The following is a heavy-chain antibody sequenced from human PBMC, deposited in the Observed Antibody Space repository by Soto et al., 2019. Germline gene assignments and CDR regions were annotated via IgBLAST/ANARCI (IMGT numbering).Heavy chain of an antibody. CDR1: GFTFSSYG. CDR2: IWYDGSNK. Sequence: GGSLRLSCAASGFTFSSYGMHWVRQAPGKGLEWVAVIWYDGSNKYYADSVKGRFTISRDNSKNTLYLQMNSLRAEDTAVYYCARDSTDDSSGYPQIDWGQGTLVTVSS. CDR3: ARDSTDDSSGYPQID. J-gene: IGHJ4*02. D-gene: IGHD3-22*01. V-gene: IGHV3-33*01.